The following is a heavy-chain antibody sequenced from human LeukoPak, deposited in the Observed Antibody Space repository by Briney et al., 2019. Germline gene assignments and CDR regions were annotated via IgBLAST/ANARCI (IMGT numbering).Heavy chain of an antibody. D-gene: IGHD2-15*01. CDR2: IFHSGST. Sequence: PSETLSLTCTVSGDSISTADYYWSWIRQPPGKGLEWIGYIFHSGSTYYNPSLKSRVTISVDTSKNQFSLKLSSVTAADTAVYYCASLFYCSGGSCYTTLGDYWGQGTLVTVSS. CDR3: ASLFYCSGGSCYTTLGDY. V-gene: IGHV4-30-4*08. J-gene: IGHJ4*02. CDR1: GDSISTADYY.